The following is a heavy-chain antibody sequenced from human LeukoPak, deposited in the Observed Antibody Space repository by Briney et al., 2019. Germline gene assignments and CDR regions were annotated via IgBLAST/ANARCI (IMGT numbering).Heavy chain of an antibody. CDR1: GFTFRSYA. CDR3: SKDHTGGDYRVRSEGY. J-gene: IGHJ4*02. V-gene: IGHV3-23*01. CDR2: INYGGT. D-gene: IGHD3-10*01. Sequence: GGSLRLSCAASGFTFRSYAMTWVRQAPGKGLEWVSTINYGGTFYAESVQGRFTISRDNSKNTLYLQMNSLRAEDTAVYYCSKDHTGGDYRVRSEGYWGQGALVTVTS.